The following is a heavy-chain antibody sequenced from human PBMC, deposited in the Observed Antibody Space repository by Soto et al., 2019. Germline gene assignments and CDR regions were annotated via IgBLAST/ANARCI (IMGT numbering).Heavy chain of an antibody. J-gene: IGHJ4*02. CDR3: ARGATGYSGPNLDY. D-gene: IGHD5-12*01. Sequence: QVQLQQWGAGLLKPSETLSLTCAVYGGSFSGYYWSWIRQPPGTGLEWIGEINHSGSTNYNPSLKSRVTRAVDTSKNQFFLKLSSVTASDTAVYYCARGATGYSGPNLDYGGQGTVVTVSS. V-gene: IGHV4-34*01. CDR1: GGSFSGYY. CDR2: INHSGST.